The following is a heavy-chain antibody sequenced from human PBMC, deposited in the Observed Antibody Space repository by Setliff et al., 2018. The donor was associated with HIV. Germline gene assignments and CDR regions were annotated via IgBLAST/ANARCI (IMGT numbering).Heavy chain of an antibody. CDR1: GDSIFTSTYY. CDR2: IYYSGNT. CDR3: ARLGRPYSGQGWFDP. Sequence: SETLSLTCSVSGDSIFTSTYYWGWIRQPPGKRLEWIGSIYYSGNTYYNPSLKSRVTISVDTSKNQFFLNLSAVTATDSAVYYCARLGRPYSGQGWFDPWGQGTLVTVSS. J-gene: IGHJ5*02. V-gene: IGHV4-39*01. D-gene: IGHD5-12*01.